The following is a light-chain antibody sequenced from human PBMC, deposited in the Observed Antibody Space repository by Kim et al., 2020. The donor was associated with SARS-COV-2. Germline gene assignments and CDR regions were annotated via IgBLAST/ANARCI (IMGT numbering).Light chain of an antibody. CDR2: EDN. CDR1: KLGDKN. J-gene: IGLJ2*01. Sequence: SYELTQPPSVSVSPGQTASITCSGDKLGDKNVCWYQQKPGQSPVLVIYEDNKRPSGIPERVSGSNSGNTATLTISGPQAMDEADYFCQAWDSRTVVFGGG. V-gene: IGLV3-1*01. CDR3: QAWDSRTVV.